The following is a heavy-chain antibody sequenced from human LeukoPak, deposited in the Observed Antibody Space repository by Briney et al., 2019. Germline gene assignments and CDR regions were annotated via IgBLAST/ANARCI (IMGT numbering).Heavy chain of an antibody. J-gene: IGHJ4*02. CDR2: ISAYNGDT. CDR3: ARDGDGYTSGNFDS. Sequence: ASVKVSCKASGYTFTNYDISWVRQAPGQGLEWMGWISAYNGDTNYAQKFQGRVTMTTDTSTSTACMELRSLRSNDTAVYYCARDGDGYTSGNFDSWGQGTLVTVSS. D-gene: IGHD5-24*01. V-gene: IGHV1-18*01. CDR1: GYTFTNYD.